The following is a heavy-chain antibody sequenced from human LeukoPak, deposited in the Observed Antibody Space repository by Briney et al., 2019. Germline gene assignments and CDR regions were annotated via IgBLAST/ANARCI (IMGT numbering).Heavy chain of an antibody. V-gene: IGHV4-39*01. CDR2: IYSSVST. CDR1: GGSISSNAYY. Sequence: SETQSLTCTVSGGSISSNAYYWAWIRQPPGKGLEWIGSIYSSVSTYYNPSLKSRVTISVDTSKNQFSLRLSSVTAADTALYYCAYSGSYGHLGYWGQGIPVTVSS. D-gene: IGHD1-26*01. J-gene: IGHJ4*02. CDR3: AYSGSYGHLGY.